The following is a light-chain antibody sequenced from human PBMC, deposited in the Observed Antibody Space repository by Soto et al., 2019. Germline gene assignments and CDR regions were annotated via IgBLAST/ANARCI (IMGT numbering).Light chain of an antibody. CDR3: QQDGSSPYT. Sequence: ILLTLSPGTLSLSPGERATLSCRARQSVSSSYLAWYQQKPGQAPRRLIYGASSRATGIPDRFSGSGSGTDFTLTISRLEPEDFAVYYCQQDGSSPYTFGQGTKVDIK. J-gene: IGKJ2*01. V-gene: IGKV3-20*01. CDR2: GAS. CDR1: QSVSSSY.